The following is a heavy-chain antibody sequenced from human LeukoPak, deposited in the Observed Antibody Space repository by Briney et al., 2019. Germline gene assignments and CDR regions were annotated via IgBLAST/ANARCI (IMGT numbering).Heavy chain of an antibody. V-gene: IGHV4-59*01. D-gene: IGHD3-22*01. CDR3: ARGYYDSSARPAFDI. CDR1: SGSISTYY. J-gene: IGHJ3*02. CDR2: IYYTGHT. Sequence: SETLSLTCTVSSGSISTYYWSWIRQPPGKGLEWIGYIYYTGHTKYNPSLESRVIISVDASKNQFSLKLSSVTAADTAVYYCARGYYDSSARPAFDIWGQGTMVTVSS.